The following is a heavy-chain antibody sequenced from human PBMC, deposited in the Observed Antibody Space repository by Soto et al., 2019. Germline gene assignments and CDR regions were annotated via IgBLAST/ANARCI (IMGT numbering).Heavy chain of an antibody. D-gene: IGHD6-25*01. CDR2: MNPNSGNT. V-gene: IGHV1-8*01. CDR1: GYTFTSYD. CDR3: ATVPNGGGYFDL. J-gene: IGHJ2*01. Sequence: QVQLVQSGAEVKKPGASVKVSCKASGYTFTSYDINWVRQATGQGLEWMGWMNPNSGNTGYAQKFQGRXXMXRXXSISTAYMELSSLRSEDTAVYYCATVPNGGGYFDLWGRGTLVTVSS.